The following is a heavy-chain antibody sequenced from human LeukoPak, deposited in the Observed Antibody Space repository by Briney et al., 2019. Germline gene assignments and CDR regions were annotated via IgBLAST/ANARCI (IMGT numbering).Heavy chain of an antibody. V-gene: IGHV3-23*01. Sequence: GGSLRLSCAASGFTFSSYAMSWVRQAPGKGLEWVSAISGSGGSTYYADSVKGRFTISRGNSKNTLYLQMNSLRAEDTAVYYCAKGDGSGYYFPFDYWGQGTLVTVSS. CDR2: ISGSGGST. CDR1: GFTFSSYA. D-gene: IGHD3-22*01. J-gene: IGHJ4*02. CDR3: AKGDGSGYYFPFDY.